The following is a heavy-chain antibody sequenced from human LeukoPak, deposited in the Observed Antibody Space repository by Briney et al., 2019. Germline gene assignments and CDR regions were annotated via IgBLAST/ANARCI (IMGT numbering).Heavy chain of an antibody. CDR2: IYYSGST. Sequence: SETLSLTCTVSGGSISSSSYYWGWIRQPPGKGLEWIGSIYYSGSTYYNPSLKSRVTISVDTSKNQFSLKLSSVTAADTAVYYCARHISSNCSGGSCPYYYYYYMGVWGKGTTVTVSS. V-gene: IGHV4-39*01. CDR3: ARHISSNCSGGSCPYYYYYYMGV. D-gene: IGHD2-15*01. CDR1: GGSISSSSYY. J-gene: IGHJ6*03.